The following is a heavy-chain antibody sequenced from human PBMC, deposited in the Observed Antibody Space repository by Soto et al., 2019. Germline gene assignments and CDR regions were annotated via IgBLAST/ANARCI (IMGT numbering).Heavy chain of an antibody. V-gene: IGHV1-18*01. CDR3: ARDKVDGSGSYYGC. D-gene: IGHD3-10*01. Sequence: QVQLVQSGAEVKKPGASVKVSCKASGYTFTSYGISWVRQAPGQGLEWMGWISAYNGNTNYAQKLQGRVTMPTDTSPSTAYMELRSLRSYDPPVYYCARDKVDGSGSYYGCWGQGTLVTVSS. CDR2: ISAYNGNT. CDR1: GYTFTSYG. J-gene: IGHJ4*02.